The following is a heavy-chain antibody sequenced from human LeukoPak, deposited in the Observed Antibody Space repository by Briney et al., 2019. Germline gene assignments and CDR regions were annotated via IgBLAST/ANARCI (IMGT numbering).Heavy chain of an antibody. CDR3: ARVVGYRANYYFDY. V-gene: IGHV4-30-2*01. J-gene: IGHJ4*02. Sequence: SQTLSLTCTVSGVSISSGGYYWSWIRQPPGKGLEWIGYIYHSGSTYYNPSLKSRVTISVDRSKNQFSLKLSSVTAADTAVYYCARVVGYRANYYFDYWGQGTLVTVSS. CDR1: GVSISSGGYY. D-gene: IGHD2-2*01. CDR2: IYHSGST.